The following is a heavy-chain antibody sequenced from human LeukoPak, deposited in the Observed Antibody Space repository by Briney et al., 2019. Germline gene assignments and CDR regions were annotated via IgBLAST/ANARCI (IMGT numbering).Heavy chain of an antibody. CDR1: GFTFSSYE. Sequence: GGSLRLSCAASGFTFSSYEMNWVRQAPGKGLEWVAFMPSRGSATYHAESVKGRFTISRDNSKNTLYLQMNSLRAEDTAVYYCAKEKIIGFVFDGFDIWGQGTMVTVSS. D-gene: IGHD2/OR15-2a*01. J-gene: IGHJ3*02. CDR3: AKEKIIGFVFDGFDI. V-gene: IGHV3-30*02. CDR2: MPSRGSAT.